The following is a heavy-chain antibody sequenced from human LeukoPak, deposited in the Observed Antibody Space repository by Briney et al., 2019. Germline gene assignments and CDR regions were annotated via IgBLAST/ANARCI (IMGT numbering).Heavy chain of an antibody. CDR1: GFTFYDYA. V-gene: IGHV3-9*01. J-gene: IGHJ4*02. CDR2: ISWNSGTI. Sequence: PGGSLRLSCAASGFTFYDYAMHWVRQAPGKGLEWVSGISWNSGTIGYADSVKGRFTISRDNAKNSLYLQMNSLRAEDTALYYCASQPAYSSGWYDYWGQGTLVTVSS. D-gene: IGHD6-19*01. CDR3: ASQPAYSSGWYDY.